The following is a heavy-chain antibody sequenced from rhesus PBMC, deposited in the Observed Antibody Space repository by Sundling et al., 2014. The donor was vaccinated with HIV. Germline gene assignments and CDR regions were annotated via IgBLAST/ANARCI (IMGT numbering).Heavy chain of an antibody. CDR3: AREEYLYWPD. D-gene: IGHD2-21*01. J-gene: IGHJ5-1*01. Sequence: QVQLQESGPGLVKPSETLSLTCAVSGGPFRGYSWGWIRQPPGKGLEYIGYISGRSGNTDYNPSLKSRVTISTDTSKNQFSLKLSSVTAADTAVYYCAREEYLYWPDWGPGVLVTVSS. CDR2: ISGRSGNT. V-gene: IGHV4-165*01. CDR1: GGPFRGYS.